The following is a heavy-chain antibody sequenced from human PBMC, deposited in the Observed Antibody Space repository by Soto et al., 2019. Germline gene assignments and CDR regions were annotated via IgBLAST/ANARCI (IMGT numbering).Heavy chain of an antibody. CDR2: LYWDDDK. Sequence: QVTLKESGPTLVKPTQTLTLTCTVSGLSLRTTGVGVGWVRQPPGKALEWLALLYWDDDKRYSPSLRSRLTIAKDISEKPVVHTMTNMDTVDTATYYCVQSRCGGDCLEIYSSHAYNGLDVWGQGTTVTVSS. J-gene: IGHJ6*02. V-gene: IGHV2-5*02. D-gene: IGHD2-21*02. CDR3: VQSRCGGDCLEIYSSHAYNGLDV. CDR1: GLSLRTTGVG.